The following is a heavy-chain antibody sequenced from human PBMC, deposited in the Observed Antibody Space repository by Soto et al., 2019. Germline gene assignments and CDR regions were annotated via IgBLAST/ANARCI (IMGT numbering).Heavy chain of an antibody. J-gene: IGHJ4*02. CDR1: GYTFTSYY. CDR2: INPSGGST. Sequence: ASVKVSCKASGYTFTSYYMHWVRQAPGQGLEWMGIINPSGGSTSYAQKFQGRVTMTRDTSTSTVYMELSSLRSEDTAVYYCARTFTPYYYDRQWPPGYWGQGTLGTVSS. D-gene: IGHD3-22*01. V-gene: IGHV1-46*01. CDR3: ARTFTPYYYDRQWPPGY.